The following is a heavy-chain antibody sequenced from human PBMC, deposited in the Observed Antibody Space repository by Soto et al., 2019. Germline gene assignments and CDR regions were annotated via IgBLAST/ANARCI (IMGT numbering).Heavy chain of an antibody. D-gene: IGHD2-2*01. J-gene: IGHJ4*02. V-gene: IGHV3-64D*06. Sequence: PGGYLRRSCSASGFTFSNYAIHWVRQAPGKGLEYVDAITSNGCSTKYADSVKGRFTISRDNSKSTVFLQMSRLRPEDTAIYHGVQDHGPYHLNFEYWGPASLVTVAS. CDR3: VQDHGPYHLNFEY. CDR2: ITSNGCST. CDR1: GFTFSNYA.